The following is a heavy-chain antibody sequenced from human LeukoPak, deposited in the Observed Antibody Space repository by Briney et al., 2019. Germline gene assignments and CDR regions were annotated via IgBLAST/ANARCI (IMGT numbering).Heavy chain of an antibody. V-gene: IGHV4-59*12. Sequence: SETLSLTCTVSGGSMSSFYWSWIRQPPGKGLEWIGYMYHSGSTNYNPSLKSRVTVSVDTSKNQFSLKLSSVTAADTAVYYCARDWTYGDPLGVDAFDIWGQGTMVTVSS. CDR1: GGSMSSFY. D-gene: IGHD4-17*01. CDR3: ARDWTYGDPLGVDAFDI. J-gene: IGHJ3*02. CDR2: MYHSGST.